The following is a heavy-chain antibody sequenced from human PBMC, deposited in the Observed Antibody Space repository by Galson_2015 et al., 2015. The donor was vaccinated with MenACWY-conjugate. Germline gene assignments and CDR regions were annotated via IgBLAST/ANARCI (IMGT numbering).Heavy chain of an antibody. CDR1: GFTFRNYW. J-gene: IGHJ4*02. D-gene: IGHD6-13*01. V-gene: IGHV3-74*01. Sequence: SLRLSCAGSGFTFRNYWMHWVRQAPGKGLEWVSSISTDGSSTSYAGSVKGRFTISRDNAKNTLYLQMNSLRAEDTAVYYCARDSRLVAPGTDLDYWGQGTLVTVSS. CDR2: ISTDGSST. CDR3: ARDSRLVAPGTDLDY.